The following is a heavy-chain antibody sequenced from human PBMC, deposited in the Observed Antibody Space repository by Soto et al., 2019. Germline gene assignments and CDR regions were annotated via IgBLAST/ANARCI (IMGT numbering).Heavy chain of an antibody. D-gene: IGHD3-22*01. CDR3: ARALYSSGYYYY. CDR2: IYYSGST. V-gene: IGHV4-59*01. CDR1: GGTISNYY. Sequence: PSETLSLTCAVSGGTISNYYWSWIRQPPGKGLEWIGYIYYSGSTNYNPSLKSRVTISVDTSKNQFSLKLSSVTAADTAVYYCARALYSSGYYYYWGQGTLVTVSS. J-gene: IGHJ4*02.